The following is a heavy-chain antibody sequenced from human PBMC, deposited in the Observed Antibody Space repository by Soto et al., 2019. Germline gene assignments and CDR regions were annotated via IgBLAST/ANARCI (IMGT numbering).Heavy chain of an antibody. V-gene: IGHV4-30-2*01. J-gene: IGHJ4*02. CDR1: GGSISSCGYS. D-gene: IGHD2-15*01. CDR3: ARGQVVAAQH. CDR2: IYHSGST. Sequence: SETLSLTCAVSGGSISSCGYSWSWIRQPPGKGLEWIGYIYHSGSTYYNPSLKSRVTISVDRSKNQFSLKLSSVTAADTAVYYCARGQVVAAQHWGQGILVTVSS.